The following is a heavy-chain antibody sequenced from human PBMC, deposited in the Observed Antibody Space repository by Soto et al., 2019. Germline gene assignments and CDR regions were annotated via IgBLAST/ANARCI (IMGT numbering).Heavy chain of an antibody. CDR3: ARQHRELDANAFDI. D-gene: IGHD1-1*01. J-gene: IGHJ3*02. V-gene: IGHV4-39*01. CDR1: GGSISSSSYY. Sequence: PSETLSLTCTVSGGSISSSSYYWGWIRQPPGKGLEWIGSIYYSGSTYYNPSLKSRVTISVDTSKNQFSLKLSSVTAADTAVYYWARQHRELDANAFDIWGQGTMVTVSS. CDR2: IYYSGST.